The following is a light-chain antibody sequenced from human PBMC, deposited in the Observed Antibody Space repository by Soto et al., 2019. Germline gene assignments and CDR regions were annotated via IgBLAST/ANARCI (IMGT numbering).Light chain of an antibody. CDR1: SSNIGSNT. J-gene: IGLJ3*02. CDR3: AAWDDSLNGYWV. Sequence: QSVLTQPPSASGTPGQRVTISCSGSSSNIGSNTVNWYQQPPGTAPKLLIYSNNQRPSGVPDRFSGSKSGTSASLAISGLQSEDEADYYCAAWDDSLNGYWVFGGGTKVTVL. V-gene: IGLV1-44*01. CDR2: SNN.